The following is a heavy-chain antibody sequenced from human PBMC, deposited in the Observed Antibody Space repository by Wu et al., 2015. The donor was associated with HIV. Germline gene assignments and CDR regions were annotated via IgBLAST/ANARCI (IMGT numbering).Heavy chain of an antibody. CDR1: GGTFTSYT. CDR3: VRRRPEWRYFDY. D-gene: IGHD2-8*01. V-gene: IGHV1-69*05. J-gene: IGHJ4*02. CDR2: ISPLFGTP. Sequence: QVQLVQSGAEVKKPGSSVKVSCKASGGTFTSYTISWVRQAPGQGLEWMGGISPLFGTPDYAQKFQDRVTITTDESTRTAYMELRSLRSEDSAIYYCVRRRPEWRYFDYWGQGNAGHRLL.